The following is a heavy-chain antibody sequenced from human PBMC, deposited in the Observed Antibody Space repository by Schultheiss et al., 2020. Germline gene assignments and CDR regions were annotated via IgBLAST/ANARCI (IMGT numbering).Heavy chain of an antibody. V-gene: IGHV2-5*02. CDR2: IFWDDDK. CDR1: GFSLSTSGVG. Sequence: SGPTLVKPTQTLTLTCTFSGFSLSTSGVGVGWIRQPPGKALEWLALIFWDDDKRYSTSLKSRLTVTKDTSKNQVVLTMTNMDPVDTATYYCAHSHTLWPLDYWGQGALVTVSS. CDR3: AHSHTLWPLDY. J-gene: IGHJ4*02. D-gene: IGHD3-10*01.